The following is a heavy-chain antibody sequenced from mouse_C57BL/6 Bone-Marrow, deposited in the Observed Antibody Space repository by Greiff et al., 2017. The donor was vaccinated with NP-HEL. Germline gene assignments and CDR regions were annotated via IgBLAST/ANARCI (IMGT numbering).Heavy chain of an antibody. CDR2: ISYDGSN. V-gene: IGHV3-6*01. CDR1: GYSFTSGYY. D-gene: IGHD1-1*01. Sequence: EVQLQESGPGLVKPSQSLSLTCSVSGYSFTSGYYWNWIRQFPGNQLELMGYISYDGSNNYNPTLKNRISITRDTSKNQVYLKLNAVTTEDTATYDGERDGYYYGSRSNYWGRGTGLTVSA. J-gene: IGHJ2*03. CDR3: ERDGYYYGSRSNY.